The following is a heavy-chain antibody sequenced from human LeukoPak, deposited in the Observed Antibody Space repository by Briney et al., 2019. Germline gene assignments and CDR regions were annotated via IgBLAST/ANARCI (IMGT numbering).Heavy chain of an antibody. D-gene: IGHD3-22*01. CDR2: ISHDGSHT. CDR1: GFTFGSYA. J-gene: IGHJ6*02. CDR3: ARSPYDSSGNRYYYYAMDV. Sequence: GGSLRLSCAASGFTFGSYALHWVRQAPGKGLEGVAVISHDGSHTYFADSVRGRFTISRDRSKNTVDLQMSSLRPEDSAVYYCARSPYDSSGNRYYYYAMDVWGQGTTVSVSS. V-gene: IGHV3-30*04.